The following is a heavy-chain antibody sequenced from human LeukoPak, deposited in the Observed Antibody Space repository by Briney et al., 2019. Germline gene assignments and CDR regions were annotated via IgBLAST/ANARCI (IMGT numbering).Heavy chain of an antibody. D-gene: IGHD2-15*01. V-gene: IGHV1-69*05. CDR3: AREVKDIAVVVAATPADYFDY. Sequence: GSSVKVSCKASGGTFSSYAISWVRQAPGQGLEWMGRIIPIFGTANYAQKFQGRVTITTDESTSTAYMELSSLRSEDTAVYYCAREVKDIAVVVAATPADYFDYWGQGTLVTVSS. CDR1: GGTFSSYA. J-gene: IGHJ4*02. CDR2: IIPIFGTA.